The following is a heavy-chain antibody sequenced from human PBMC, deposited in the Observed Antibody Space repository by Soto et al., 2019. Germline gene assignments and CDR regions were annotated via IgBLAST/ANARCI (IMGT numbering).Heavy chain of an antibody. D-gene: IGHD2-2*01. V-gene: IGHV4-31*03. CDR2: ITYSGDT. J-gene: IGHJ5*02. Sequence: SETLSLTCTVSGASIGSAGYSWSWVRQHPGKGLEWIGYITYSGDTDYNPSLRRRVSISIDTSRNQFSLKLSSVTAADTAVYYCARDRCPSTSWDECWFGPWGQGTLVTVSS. CDR3: ARDRCPSTSWDECWFGP. CDR1: GASIGSAGYS.